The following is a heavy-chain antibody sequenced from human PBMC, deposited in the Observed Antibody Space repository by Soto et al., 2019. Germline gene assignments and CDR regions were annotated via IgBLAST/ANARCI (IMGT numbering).Heavy chain of an antibody. J-gene: IGHJ6*02. V-gene: IGHV5-51*01. D-gene: IGHD2-21*01. CDR2: IWPGDSDT. CDR3: ARHSLYSDSPFLAMDV. Sequence: EEQLVQSGAEVRKAGESLKISCWGSGYRFTSHWIGWVRQMPGKGLEWMGVIWPGDSDTRYSPSFEGQVTISVDKSINTAYLQWDRLKASDTATYFCARHSLYSDSPFLAMDVWGQGTTVSVSS. CDR1: GYRFTSHW.